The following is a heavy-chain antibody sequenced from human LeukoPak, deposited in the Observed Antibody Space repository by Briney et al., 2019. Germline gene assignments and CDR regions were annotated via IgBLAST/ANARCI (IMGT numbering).Heavy chain of an antibody. J-gene: IGHJ4*02. Sequence: PGGSLRLSCVASGSTFGLYSMNWVRQAPGKGLEWVAYITSGSTIMNYTDSVKGRFTISRDNAKNSLYLQMNSLRAEDTAVYYCARGRGGPNWGNYFDSWGQGTLVTVSS. CDR1: GSTFGLYS. CDR3: ARGRGGPNWGNYFDS. V-gene: IGHV3-48*04. D-gene: IGHD7-27*01. CDR2: ITSGSTIM.